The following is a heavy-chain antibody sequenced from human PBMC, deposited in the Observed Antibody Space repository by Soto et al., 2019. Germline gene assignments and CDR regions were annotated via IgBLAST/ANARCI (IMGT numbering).Heavy chain of an antibody. J-gene: IGHJ4*02. Sequence: GGSLRPSWATSGFNFNKYAMRWVCQAPGERLEWVSFISSSGGATYSADSVTGQFTISRDNSRTTVFLYMNTLRAEDTAIYYCATSMTVTGPGWGRASEYWGQGTRVTVS. CDR1: GFNFNKYA. CDR3: ATSMTVTGPGWGRASEY. CDR2: ISSSGGAT. V-gene: IGHV3-23*01. D-gene: IGHD4-4*01.